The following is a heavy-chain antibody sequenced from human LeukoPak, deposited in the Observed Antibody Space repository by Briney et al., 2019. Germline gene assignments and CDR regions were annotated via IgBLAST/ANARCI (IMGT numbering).Heavy chain of an antibody. CDR3: ARASGSYPPDY. Sequence: ASVKVSCKASGYSFTAYYMHWVRQAPGQGLEWMGWINPNSGGTNYAQKFQGRVTMTRDTSISTAYMELSRLRSDDTAVYYCARASGSYPPDYWGQGTLVTVSS. CDR1: GYSFTAYY. CDR2: INPNSGGT. J-gene: IGHJ4*02. D-gene: IGHD3-16*02. V-gene: IGHV1-2*02.